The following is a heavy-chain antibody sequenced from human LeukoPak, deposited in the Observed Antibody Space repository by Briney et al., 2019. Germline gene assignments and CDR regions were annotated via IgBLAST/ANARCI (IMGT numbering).Heavy chain of an antibody. CDR1: GGSISSGDYY. CDR2: IYYSGST. Sequence: SETLSLTCTVSGGSISSGDYYWSWIRQPPGKGLEWIGYIYYSGSTYYNPSLKSRVTISVDTSKNQFSLKLSSVTAADTAVYYCARIDPSSNDSSGYYFDYWGQGTLVTVSS. CDR3: ARIDPSSNDSSGYYFDY. J-gene: IGHJ4*02. V-gene: IGHV4-30-4*01. D-gene: IGHD3-22*01.